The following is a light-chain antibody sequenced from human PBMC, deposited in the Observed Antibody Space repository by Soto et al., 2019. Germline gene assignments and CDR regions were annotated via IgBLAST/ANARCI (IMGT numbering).Light chain of an antibody. CDR3: QSSDTSLSGSEI. J-gene: IGLJ2*01. CDR1: SSNIGAGYN. V-gene: IGLV1-40*01. CDR2: GTT. Sequence: QSVLTQPPSVSGAPGQWVTISCTGSSSNIGAGYNVHWYQHLPGTAPKLLIFGTTNRPSGVPDRFSGSKSGSSAFLAITGLQAKDEADYYCQSSDTSLSGSEIFGGGTKLTVL.